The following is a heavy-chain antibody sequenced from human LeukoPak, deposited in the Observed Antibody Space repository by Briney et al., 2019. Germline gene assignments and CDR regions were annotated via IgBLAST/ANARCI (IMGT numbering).Heavy chain of an antibody. Sequence: ASVTVSFTASGYTFTVYYMHWVRQAPGQGLEWMGWINPNSGGTNYAQKFQGRVTMTRDTSISTAYMELSRLRSDDTAVYYCAREDSGIAVDYWGQGTLVTVSS. D-gene: IGHD6-19*01. J-gene: IGHJ4*02. V-gene: IGHV1-2*02. CDR3: AREDSGIAVDY. CDR2: INPNSGGT. CDR1: GYTFTVYY.